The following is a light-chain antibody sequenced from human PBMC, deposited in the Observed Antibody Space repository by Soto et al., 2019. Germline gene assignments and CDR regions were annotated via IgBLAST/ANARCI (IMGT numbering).Light chain of an antibody. J-gene: IGKJ1*01. CDR1: QSISSW. CDR3: QQYNSYPWT. Sequence: DIQMTQSPSTLSASVGDRVTITCRASQSISSWLAWYQQKPGKAPKLLIYKASSLESGVPSRFSGSASGTAXXXTXXSLQPDDFAXYYCQQYNSYPWTFGQGTKVEIK. V-gene: IGKV1-5*03. CDR2: KAS.